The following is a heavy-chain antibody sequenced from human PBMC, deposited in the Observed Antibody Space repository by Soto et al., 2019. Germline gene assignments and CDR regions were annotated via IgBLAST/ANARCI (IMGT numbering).Heavy chain of an antibody. CDR3: ARVRQGCSANNCYFDP. J-gene: IGHJ5*01. Sequence: SETLSLTCTLSVCSVRAPYWWNWVRQSPDKGLEWIAEVHISGHSNYNPSLRSRVSVSIDSSKNQFYLNLNSVTAADTAIYYCARVRQGCSANNCYFDPWGQGTQVNVSA. CDR1: VCSVRAPYW. D-gene: IGHD1-1*01. CDR2: VHISGHS. V-gene: IGHV4-4*02.